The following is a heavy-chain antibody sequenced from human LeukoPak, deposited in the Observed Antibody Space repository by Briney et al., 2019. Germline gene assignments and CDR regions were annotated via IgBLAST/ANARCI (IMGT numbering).Heavy chain of an antibody. CDR1: GFTFSSYS. V-gene: IGHV3-21*01. CDR2: ISSSSYI. Sequence: GGSLRLSCAASGFTFSSYSMNWVRQAPGKGLEWVSSISSSSYIYYADSVKGRFTISRDNAKNSLYLQMNSLRAEDTAVYYCARASSRGRFLEWLLNYWGQGTLVTVSS. J-gene: IGHJ4*02. CDR3: ARASSRGRFLEWLLNY. D-gene: IGHD3-3*01.